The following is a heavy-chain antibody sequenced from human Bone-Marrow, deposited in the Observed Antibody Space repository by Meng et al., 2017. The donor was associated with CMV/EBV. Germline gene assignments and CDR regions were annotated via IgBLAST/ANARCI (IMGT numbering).Heavy chain of an antibody. CDR1: GYIFTGYY. J-gene: IGHJ5*02. CDR2: INYNSGGT. CDR3: PSAPAVVPAAMDL. D-gene: IGHD2-2*01. Sequence: SVKVTCKASGYIFTGYYMHWVRQAPGQGLEWMGWINYNSGGTNYAQKFQGRVTTTRDTSISTAYMELSRLRSDDTAVYYCPSAPAVVPAAMDLWGQGTLVTVSS. V-gene: IGHV1-2*02.